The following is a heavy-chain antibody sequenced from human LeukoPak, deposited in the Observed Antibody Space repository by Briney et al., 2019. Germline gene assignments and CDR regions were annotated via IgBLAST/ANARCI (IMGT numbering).Heavy chain of an antibody. CDR3: AIGRVAVAGDDAFDI. Sequence: GASVKVSFKGSGYTFTNYGISWVGQAPGQGGEWMGWMNPNSGNTGYAQKFQGRVTMTRNTSISTAYMELSSLRSEDTAVYYCAIGRVAVAGDDAFDIWGQGTMVTVSS. CDR2: MNPNSGNT. D-gene: IGHD6-19*01. V-gene: IGHV1-8*02. J-gene: IGHJ3*02. CDR1: GYTFTNYG.